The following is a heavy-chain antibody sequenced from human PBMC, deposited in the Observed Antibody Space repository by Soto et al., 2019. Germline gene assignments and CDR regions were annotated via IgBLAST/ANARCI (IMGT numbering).Heavy chain of an antibody. CDR1: GGSFSGYY. V-gene: IGHV4-34*01. CDR2: VNHRGST. CDR3: ARLARHSYYYYGMDV. D-gene: IGHD6-6*01. J-gene: IGHJ6*02. Sequence: PSETLSLTCAVYGGSFSGYYWSWIRQPPGKGLEWIGEVNHRGSTNYNPSLKSRVTISVDTSKNQFSLKLSSVTAADTAVYYCARLARHSYYYYGMDVWGQGTTVTVSS.